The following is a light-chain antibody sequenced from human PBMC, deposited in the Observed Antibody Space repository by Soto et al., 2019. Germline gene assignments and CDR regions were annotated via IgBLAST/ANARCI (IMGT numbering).Light chain of an antibody. CDR2: DAS. Sequence: IQVTKTPPSLSASVGDRVAITCRASQSISRWLDRYQQKPGKAPKLLIYDASSLESGVPSRFSGSGSGTEFTLTISSLQADDVASDYCQQSYINLPPFGHGTRVDIK. J-gene: IGKJ1*01. CDR1: QSISRW. V-gene: IGKV1-5*01. CDR3: QQSYINLPP.